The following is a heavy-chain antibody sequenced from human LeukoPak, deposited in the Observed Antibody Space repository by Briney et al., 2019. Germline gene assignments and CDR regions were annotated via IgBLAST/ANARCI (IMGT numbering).Heavy chain of an antibody. CDR1: GFTFSSYA. CDR3: AKDFGYGSGRKYYYYYMDV. D-gene: IGHD3-10*01. V-gene: IGHV3-23*01. CDR2: ISGSGGST. Sequence: GGSLRLSCAASGFTFSSYAMSWVRQAPGKGLEWVSAISGSGGSTYYADSVKGRFTISRDNSKNTLYLQMNSLRAEDTAVYYCAKDFGYGSGRKYYYYYMDVWGKGTTVTISS. J-gene: IGHJ6*03.